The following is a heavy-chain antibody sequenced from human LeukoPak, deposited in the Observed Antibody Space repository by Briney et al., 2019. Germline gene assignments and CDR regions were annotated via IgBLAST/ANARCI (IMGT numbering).Heavy chain of an antibody. CDR1: GHIFTGYY. D-gene: IGHD2-2*02. Sequence: SVGVSCETCGHIFTGYYLHWVRRAPGQGRECMRRLDPDAGGTHYGQKLQGTVTVTTDTSITTVYMELSGLTSDDTAVYYCARVPGPYTTSRFDFWGQGTLVTVSS. CDR3: ARVPGPYTTSRFDF. CDR2: LDPDAGGT. V-gene: IGHV1-2*02. J-gene: IGHJ4*02.